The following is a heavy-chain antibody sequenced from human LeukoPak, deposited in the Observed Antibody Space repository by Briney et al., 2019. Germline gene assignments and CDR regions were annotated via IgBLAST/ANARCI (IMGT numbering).Heavy chain of an antibody. J-gene: IGHJ6*03. D-gene: IGHD3-3*01. CDR1: GGSISSYY. Sequence: SETLSLTCTVSGGSISSYYWSWIRQPAGKGLEWIGRIYTSGSTNYNPSLKSLITMSVDTSKNQFSLKLTSVTAEDTAVYCCAREPGNYDFWSGYYSHYYYYMDVWGKGTTVTVSS. CDR2: IYTSGST. CDR3: AREPGNYDFWSGYYSHYYYYMDV. V-gene: IGHV4-4*07.